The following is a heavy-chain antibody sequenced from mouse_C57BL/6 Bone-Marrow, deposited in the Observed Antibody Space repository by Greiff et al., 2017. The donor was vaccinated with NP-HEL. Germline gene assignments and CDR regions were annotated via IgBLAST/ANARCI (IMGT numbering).Heavy chain of an antibody. J-gene: IGHJ4*01. D-gene: IGHD1-1*01. CDR2: IDPNSGGT. CDR1: GYTFTSYW. CDR3: ARSWCYYGSLAMDY. Sequence: QVQLQQPGAELVKPGASVKLSCKASGYTFTSYWMHWVKQRHGRGLEWIGRIDPNSGGTKYNEKFKGKATLTVDKPSSPAYMALSSLTSEDSDVYYCARSWCYYGSLAMDYWGQGTSVTVSA. V-gene: IGHV1-72*01.